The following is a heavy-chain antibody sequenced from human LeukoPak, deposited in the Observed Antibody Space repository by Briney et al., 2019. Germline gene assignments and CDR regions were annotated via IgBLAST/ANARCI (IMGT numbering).Heavy chain of an antibody. Sequence: GGSLRLSCAASGFTFSSYAMSWVRQAPGKGLEWASAISGSGGSTYYADSVKGRFTISRDNSKNTLYLQMNSLRAEDTAVYYCAKIGPRIQLRTADYWGQGTLVTVSS. J-gene: IGHJ4*02. CDR2: ISGSGGST. CDR1: GFTFSSYA. D-gene: IGHD5-18*01. CDR3: AKIGPRIQLRTADY. V-gene: IGHV3-23*01.